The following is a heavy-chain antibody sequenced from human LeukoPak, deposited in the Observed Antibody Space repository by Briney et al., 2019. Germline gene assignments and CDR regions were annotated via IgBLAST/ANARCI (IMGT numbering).Heavy chain of an antibody. J-gene: IGHJ6*02. CDR2: ISDSGGST. V-gene: IGHV3-64D*09. D-gene: IGHD2-15*01. CDR1: GFPFSSYA. Sequence: GGSLRLSCAAPGFPFSSYAMHWVRQAPGKGLEYVSAISDSGGSTYYADSVKGRFTISRDNSKNTLYLQMSSLRAEDTAVYFCVRGYSFGPYGMDVWGQGTTVTVSS. CDR3: VRGYSFGPYGMDV.